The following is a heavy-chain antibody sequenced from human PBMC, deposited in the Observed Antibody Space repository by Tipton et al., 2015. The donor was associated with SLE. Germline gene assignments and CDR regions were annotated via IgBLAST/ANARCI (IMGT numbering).Heavy chain of an antibody. J-gene: IGHJ4*02. CDR2: IYYSGST. CDR3: ARVAVGDFDY. V-gene: IGHV4-31*02. D-gene: IGHD3-16*01. Sequence: LRLSCTVSGGSISSGGYYWSWIRQHPGKGLEWIGYIYYSGSTYYNPSLKSRVTISVDRSKNQFSLKLSSVTAADTAVYYCARVAVGDFDYWGQGTLVTVSS. CDR1: GGSISSGGYY.